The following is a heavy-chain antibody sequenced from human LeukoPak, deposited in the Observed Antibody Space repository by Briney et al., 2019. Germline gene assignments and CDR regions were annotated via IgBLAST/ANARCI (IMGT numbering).Heavy chain of an antibody. V-gene: IGHV3-30*02. D-gene: IGHD6-13*01. Sequence: GGSLRLSCAASGFTFSSYGMHWVRQAPGKGLEWVAFTRDDGSIKYYVDSVKGRFTISRDNSKNTLYLQMNSLRAEDTAVYYCAKDQSSSWVDYWGQGTLVTVSS. CDR2: TRDDGSIK. CDR1: GFTFSSYG. J-gene: IGHJ4*02. CDR3: AKDQSSSWVDY.